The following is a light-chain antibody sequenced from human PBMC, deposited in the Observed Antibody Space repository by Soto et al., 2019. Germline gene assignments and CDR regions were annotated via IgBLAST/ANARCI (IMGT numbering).Light chain of an antibody. Sequence: DIQLTQSPSFLSASVGDRVTITCRASQGISSFLAWYQQKPGKAPNLLISGASNLRTGVPSRFIGGGSGPEFTLTISRLQPEDFATYYCQHLNTYPLTFGGGTKVEI. CDR2: GAS. V-gene: IGKV1-9*01. J-gene: IGKJ4*01. CDR1: QGISSF. CDR3: QHLNTYPLT.